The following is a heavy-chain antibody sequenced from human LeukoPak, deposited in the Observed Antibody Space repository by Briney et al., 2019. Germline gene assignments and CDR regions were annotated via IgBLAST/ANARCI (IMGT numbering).Heavy chain of an antibody. CDR2: ISGSGGST. J-gene: IGHJ4*02. D-gene: IGHD1-7*01. V-gene: IGHV3-23*01. CDR3: ASDNWNYLFGY. CDR1: GFTFSSYA. Sequence: GGSLRLSCAASGFTFSSYAMSWVRQAPGKGLEWVSAISGSGGSTYYADSVKGRFTISRDNSKNTLYLQMNSLKAEDTAVYYCASDNWNYLFGYWGQGTLVTVSS.